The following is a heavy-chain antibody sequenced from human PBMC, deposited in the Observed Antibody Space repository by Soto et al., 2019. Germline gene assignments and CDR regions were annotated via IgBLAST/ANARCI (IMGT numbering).Heavy chain of an antibody. J-gene: IGHJ6*02. CDR3: VVASSARGGMDV. CDR1: GFTFSNYW. Sequence: EVQLVESGGGLVQPGGSLRLSCVASGFTFSNYWMSWVRQTPGKGLQWVANMNQHGSEKYYVDSVRGRFTISRDNAENSVYLQMNSLRDEDTAVYYCVVASSARGGMDVWGQGTTVTVSS. CDR2: MNQHGSEK. D-gene: IGHD2-2*01. V-gene: IGHV3-7*02.